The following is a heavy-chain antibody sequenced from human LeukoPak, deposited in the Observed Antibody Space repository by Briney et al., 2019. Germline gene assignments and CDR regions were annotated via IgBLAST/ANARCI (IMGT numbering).Heavy chain of an antibody. CDR2: IYYSGST. J-gene: IGHJ4*02. D-gene: IGHD2-15*01. CDR3: ARGVTRGCSGGSCYSWYFDY. CDR1: GGSISSHY. Sequence: PSETLSLTCTVSGGSISSHYWSWIRQPPGKGLEWIGYIYYSGSTNYNPSLKSRVTISVDTSKNQFSLKLSSVTAADTAVYYCARGVTRGCSGGSCYSWYFDYWGQGTLVTVSS. V-gene: IGHV4-59*11.